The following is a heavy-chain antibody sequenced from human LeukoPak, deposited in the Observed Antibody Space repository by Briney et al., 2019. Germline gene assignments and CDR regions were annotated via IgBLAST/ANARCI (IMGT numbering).Heavy chain of an antibody. CDR2: INHSGNT. J-gene: IGHJ6*03. CDR3: ARGNWYCSSTSCSYLDYYYYYYYMDV. CDR1: GGSFSDYY. D-gene: IGHD2-2*01. Sequence: SETLSLTCAVYGGSFSDYYWSWIRQSPGKGLEWIGEINHSGNTYYNPSLKSRVTISLDTSKNQFSLKLSSVTAADTAVYYCARGNWYCSSTSCSYLDYYYYYYYMDVWGKGTTVTVSS. V-gene: IGHV4-34*01.